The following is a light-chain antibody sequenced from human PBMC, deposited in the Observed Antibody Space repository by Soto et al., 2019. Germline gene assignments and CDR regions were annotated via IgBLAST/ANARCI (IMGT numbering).Light chain of an antibody. CDR3: QQGNTWPWT. J-gene: IGKJ1*01. Sequence: EIILTQSPDTLSLSPGERATLSCRASQTVSSNYLAWYQQKLGQAPRLLIYAASDRATGIPGRFSGSGSGTDFTLIISSLEPEDFAFYYCQQGNTWPWTFGQGTKVDIK. CDR1: QTVSSNY. V-gene: IGKV3-11*01. CDR2: AAS.